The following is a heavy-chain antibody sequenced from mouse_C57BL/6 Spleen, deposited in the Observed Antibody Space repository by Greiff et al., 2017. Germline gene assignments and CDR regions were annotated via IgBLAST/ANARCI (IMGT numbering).Heavy chain of an antibody. D-gene: IGHD2-5*01. J-gene: IGHJ4*01. Sequence: VQLQQSGAELVRPGASVKLSCTASGFNIKDDYMHWVKQRPEQGLEWIGWIDPENGDTEYASKFQGKATITADTSSNTAYLQLSSLTSEDTAVYYCTKLGSNYDAMDYWGQGTSVTVSS. V-gene: IGHV14-4*01. CDR2: IDPENGDT. CDR3: TKLGSNYDAMDY. CDR1: GFNIKDDY.